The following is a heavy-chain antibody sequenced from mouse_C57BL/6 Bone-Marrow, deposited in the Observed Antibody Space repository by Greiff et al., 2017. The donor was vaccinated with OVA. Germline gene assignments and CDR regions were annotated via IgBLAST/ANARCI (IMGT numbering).Heavy chain of an antibody. CDR1: GYTFTDYY. CDR2: INPNNGGT. J-gene: IGHJ3*01. Sequence: EVQLQQSGPELVKPGASVKISCKASGYTFTDYYMNWVKQSHGKSLEWIGDINPNNGGTSYNQKFKGKATLTVDKSSSTAYMELRSLTSEDSAVYYCAGRSNYFSWLAYWGQGTLVTVSA. D-gene: IGHD2-5*01. V-gene: IGHV1-26*01. CDR3: AGRSNYFSWLAY.